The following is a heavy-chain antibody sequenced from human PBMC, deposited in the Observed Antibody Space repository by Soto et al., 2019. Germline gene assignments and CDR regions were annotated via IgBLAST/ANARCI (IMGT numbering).Heavy chain of an antibody. CDR3: ARVYCGGDCFPPDY. CDR2: IIPILGIA. CDR1: GGTFSSYT. Sequence: SVKVSCKASGGTFSSYTISWERQAPGQGLEWMGRIIPILGIANYAQKFQGRVTITADKSTSTAYMELSSLRSEDTAVYYCARVYCGGDCFPPDYWGQGTLVTVSS. J-gene: IGHJ4*02. D-gene: IGHD2-21*02. V-gene: IGHV1-69*02.